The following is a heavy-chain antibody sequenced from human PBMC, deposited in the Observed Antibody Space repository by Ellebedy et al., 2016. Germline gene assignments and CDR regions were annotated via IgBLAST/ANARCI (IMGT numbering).Heavy chain of an antibody. CDR2: IWYDGSYQ. CDR3: ARDGYNYNDVHTCDI. V-gene: IGHV3-33*01. Sequence: GGSLRLSCAASGFTFRNYGMHWVRQAPGKGLEWVGIIWYDGSYQRYVDSVKGRFNISRDNSQNTLYLQMNSLRDEDTAVYYCARDGYNYNDVHTCDIWGQGTMVTVS. CDR1: GFTFRNYG. J-gene: IGHJ3*02. D-gene: IGHD1-1*01.